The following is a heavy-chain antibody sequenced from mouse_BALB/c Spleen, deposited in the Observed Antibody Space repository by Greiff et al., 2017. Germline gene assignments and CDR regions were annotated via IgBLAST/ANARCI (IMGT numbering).Heavy chain of an antibody. Sequence: EVKLVESGGGLVKPGGSLKLSCAASGFTFSSYAMSWVRQTPGKRLEWVATISSGGSYTYYPDSVKGRFTISRDNAKNTQYLQMSSLWSEDTAMYYSAGPPSMDYWGQGTSVTVPS. J-gene: IGHJ4*01. CDR3: AGPPSMDY. CDR1: GFTFSSYA. CDR2: ISSGGSYT. V-gene: IGHV5-9-3*01.